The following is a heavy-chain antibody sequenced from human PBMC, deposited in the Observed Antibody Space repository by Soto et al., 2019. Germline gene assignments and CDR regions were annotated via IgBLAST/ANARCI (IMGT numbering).Heavy chain of an antibody. V-gene: IGHV4-30-4*01. J-gene: IGHJ4*02. CDR1: GGSISSGDYY. Sequence: SETLSLTCTVSGGSISSGDYYWSWIRQPPGKGLEWIGYIYYSGSTYYNPSLKSRVTISVDTSKNQFSLKLSSVTAADTAVYYCARESQGGYDSSGTDYWGQGTLVTVSS. D-gene: IGHD3-22*01. CDR2: IYYSGST. CDR3: ARESQGGYDSSGTDY.